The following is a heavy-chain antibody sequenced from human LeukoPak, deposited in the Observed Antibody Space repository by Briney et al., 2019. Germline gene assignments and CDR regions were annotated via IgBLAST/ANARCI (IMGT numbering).Heavy chain of an antibody. Sequence: SVKVSCKASGGTFSSYAISWVRQAPGQGLEWMGRIIPIIGTANYAQKFQGRVTITTDESTSTAYMELSSLRSEDTAVYYCARGHSGSPSFDIWGQGTMVTVSS. CDR1: GGTFSSYA. V-gene: IGHV1-69*05. J-gene: IGHJ3*02. CDR2: IIPIIGTA. D-gene: IGHD1-26*01. CDR3: ARGHSGSPSFDI.